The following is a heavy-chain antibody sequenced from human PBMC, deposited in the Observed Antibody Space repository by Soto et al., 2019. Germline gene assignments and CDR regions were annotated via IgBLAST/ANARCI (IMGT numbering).Heavy chain of an antibody. D-gene: IGHD2-15*01. CDR2: ISGSGGST. V-gene: IGHV3-23*01. CDR1: RFTFSSYA. CDR3: AKVTANCSGGSCYRGGFDY. J-gene: IGHJ4*02. Sequence: GGSLRLSCAASRFTFSSYAMSWVRQAPGKGLEWVSGISGSGGSTYYADSVKGRLTISRDNSKNTLYLQMNSLRAEDTAVYYCAKVTANCSGGSCYRGGFDYWGQGTLVTVSS.